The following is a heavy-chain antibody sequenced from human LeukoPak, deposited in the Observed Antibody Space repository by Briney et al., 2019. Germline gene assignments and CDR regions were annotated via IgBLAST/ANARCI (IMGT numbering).Heavy chain of an antibody. D-gene: IGHD3-10*01. V-gene: IGHV3-66*01. CDR2: IYSGGST. CDR3: ARERFGYTLG. J-gene: IGHJ4*02. CDR1: GFTVSSNY. Sequence: PGGSLRLSCAASGFTVSSNYMSWVRQAPGKGLEWVSVIYSGGSTYYADSVKGRFTISRDNSKNTLYLQMSSLRAEDTAVYYCARERFGYTLGWGQGTLVTVSS.